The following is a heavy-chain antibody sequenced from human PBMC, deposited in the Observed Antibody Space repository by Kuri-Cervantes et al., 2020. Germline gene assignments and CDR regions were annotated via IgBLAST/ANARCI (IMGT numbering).Heavy chain of an antibody. J-gene: IGHJ6*03. CDR1: GFTFSDYY. CDR3: ARGDVVPAAISFYYYMDV. D-gene: IGHD2-2*02. V-gene: IGHV3-11*01. Sequence: GESLKISCAASGFTFSDYYMSWIRQAPGKGLEWVSYISSSGSTIYYADSVKGRFTISRDNAKNSLYLQMNSLRAEDTAVYYCARGDVVPAAISFYYYMDVWGKGTTVTVSS. CDR2: ISSSGSTI.